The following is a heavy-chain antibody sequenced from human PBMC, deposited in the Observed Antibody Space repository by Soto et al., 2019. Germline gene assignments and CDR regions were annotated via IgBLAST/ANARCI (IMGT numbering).Heavy chain of an antibody. D-gene: IGHD6-19*01. CDR3: VVSRGWWSFEY. Sequence: QVQLVQSGAEVKKPGTSVKVSCQTSGYTFTIFDMHWVRQAPGQSLEWMGWIKAANAYAVYSENFQGRVTFTRDTSARTDYMDVSSLRYEDTAVYYCVVSRGWWSFEYWGQGTLVTVSS. V-gene: IGHV1-3*01. CDR1: GYTFTIFD. J-gene: IGHJ4*02. CDR2: IKAANAYA.